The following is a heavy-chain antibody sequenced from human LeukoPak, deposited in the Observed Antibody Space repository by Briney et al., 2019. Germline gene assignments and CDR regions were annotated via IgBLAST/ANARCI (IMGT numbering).Heavy chain of an antibody. CDR1: GFTFSSYG. J-gene: IGHJ3*02. V-gene: IGHV3-30*18. CDR3: AKVGKHDAFDT. D-gene: IGHD7-27*01. CDR2: ISYDGSNK. Sequence: PGGSLRLSCAASGFTFSSYGMHWVRQAPGKGLEWVAVISYDGSNKYYADSVKGRFTISRDNSKNTLYLQMNSLRAEDTAVYYCAKVGKHDAFDTWGQGTMVTVSS.